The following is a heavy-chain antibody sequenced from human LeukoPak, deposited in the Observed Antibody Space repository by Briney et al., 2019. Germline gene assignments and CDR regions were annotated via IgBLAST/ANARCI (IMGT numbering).Heavy chain of an antibody. J-gene: IGHJ4*02. CDR2: IYHSGSP. V-gene: IGHV4-4*02. D-gene: IGHD3-22*01. CDR3: ARDGRDSSGYYWVDY. Sequence: SGTLSLTCAVSGGSISSNNWRGWVRQHPGKGLEWIGEIYHSGSPNYNPSLKSRVTISVDTSKNQFSLKLSSVTAADTAVYYCARDGRDSSGYYWVDYWGQGTLVTVSS. CDR1: GGSISSNNW.